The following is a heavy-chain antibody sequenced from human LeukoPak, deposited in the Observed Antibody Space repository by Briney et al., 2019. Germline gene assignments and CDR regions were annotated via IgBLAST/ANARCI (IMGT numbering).Heavy chain of an antibody. J-gene: IGHJ4*02. V-gene: IGHV1-2*02. D-gene: IGHD3/OR15-3a*01. Sequence: ASVKVSCRASGYTFTFYYIHWVRQAPGQGLEWMGWIFPNNGNTKYAQKFQGRFTMTRDTSVSTAYMELTRLRSDDTAVYYCATGLGVLDPEANSWGQGTLVTVSS. CDR2: IFPNNGNT. CDR3: ATGLGVLDPEANS. CDR1: GYTFTFYY.